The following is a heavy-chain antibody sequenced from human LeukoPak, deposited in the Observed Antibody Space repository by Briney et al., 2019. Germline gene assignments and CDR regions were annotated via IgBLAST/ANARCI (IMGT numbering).Heavy chain of an antibody. CDR3: ARGRRLFYYMDV. J-gene: IGHJ6*03. CDR1: GGSISSGGYY. Sequence: SETLSLTCTVSGGSISSGGYYWSWIRQPPGKGLEWVGYIYHSGSTYYNPSLKSRVTISVDRSKNQFSLKLSSVTAADTAVYYCARGRRLFYYMDVWGKGTTVTVSS. V-gene: IGHV4-30-2*01. CDR2: IYHSGST.